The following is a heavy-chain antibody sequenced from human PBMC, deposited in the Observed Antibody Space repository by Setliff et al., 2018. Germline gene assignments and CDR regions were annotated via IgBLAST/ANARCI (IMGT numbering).Heavy chain of an antibody. CDR1: GYIFTDYY. CDR3: ARDQGHGITAAGPDF. CDR2: INPNSGGT. Sequence: GASVKVSCKASGYIFTDYYMHWVRQAPGQELGWMGRINPNSGGTNYAQKFQGRVTMTSDSSISTAYMELSGLRSDDTAVYFCARDQGHGITAAGPDFWGQGTLVTVSS. V-gene: IGHV1-2*06. J-gene: IGHJ4*02. D-gene: IGHD6-13*01.